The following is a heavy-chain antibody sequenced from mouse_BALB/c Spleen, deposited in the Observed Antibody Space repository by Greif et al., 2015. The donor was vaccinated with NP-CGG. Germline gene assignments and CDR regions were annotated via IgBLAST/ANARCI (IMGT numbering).Heavy chain of an antibody. CDR3: ARGGVTAALYYYARDY. J-gene: IGHJ4*01. V-gene: IGHV14-3*02. D-gene: IGHD1-2*01. Sequence: EVQLQQSGAELVKPGASVKLSCTASGFNIKDTYMHWVKQRPEQGLEWIGRIDPANGNTKYDPKFQGKATITADTSSNTPSLRLSSLTSEDTAFFYCARGGVTAALYYYARDYWGKGTSATV. CDR2: IDPANGNT. CDR1: GFNIKDTY.